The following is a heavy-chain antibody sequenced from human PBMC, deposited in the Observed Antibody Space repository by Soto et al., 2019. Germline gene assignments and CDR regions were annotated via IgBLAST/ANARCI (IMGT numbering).Heavy chain of an antibody. D-gene: IGHD2-15*01. CDR1: VFTFDDYA. V-gene: IGHV3-9*01. CDR3: ARGGPDCFCSGGRCYFDS. Sequence: EVHLVESGGGLVQPGRSLRLSCAASVFTFDDYAMYCVLRGPGKGLEWVSSISWNSNIVGYVDSVKGRFNISRDNAKNSLYLQMNILRPEDTALYYCARGGPDCFCSGGRCYFDSWGQGTLVTVSS. J-gene: IGHJ4*02. CDR2: ISWNSNIV.